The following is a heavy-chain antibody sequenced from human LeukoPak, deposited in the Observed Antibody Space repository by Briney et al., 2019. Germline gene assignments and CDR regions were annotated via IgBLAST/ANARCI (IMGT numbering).Heavy chain of an antibody. Sequence: ASVKVSCKASGYSFTGYFLLWVRQAPGQGLEWMGWINPNNGLTNYTQKFKGRVTMTRDTSSATGYMELNRLTSDDTAVFYCARAWGSLYYFDHWGQGTLVTVSS. CDR2: INPNNGLT. D-gene: IGHD3-16*01. V-gene: IGHV1-2*02. CDR3: ARAWGSLYYFDH. CDR1: GYSFTGYF. J-gene: IGHJ4*02.